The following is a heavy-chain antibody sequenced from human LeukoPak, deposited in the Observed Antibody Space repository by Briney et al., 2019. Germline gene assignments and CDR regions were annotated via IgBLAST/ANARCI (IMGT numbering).Heavy chain of an antibody. CDR1: GGSISSSNW. V-gene: IGHV4-4*02. CDR2: IYHSGST. Sequence: NPSETLSLTCAVSGGSISSSNWWSWVRQPPGKGLEWIGEIYHSGSTNYNPSLKSRVTISVDKSKNQFSLKLSSVTAADTAVYYCARDLPFYSNYHYYYYMDVWGKGTTVTVSS. CDR3: ARDLPFYSNYHYYYYMDV. D-gene: IGHD4-11*01. J-gene: IGHJ6*03.